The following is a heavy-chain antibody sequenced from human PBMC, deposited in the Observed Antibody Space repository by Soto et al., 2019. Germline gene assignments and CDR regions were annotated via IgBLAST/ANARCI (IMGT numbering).Heavy chain of an antibody. D-gene: IGHD6-19*01. CDR1: GYTFTSYA. CDR3: AREKWGSGSRWLDP. J-gene: IGHJ5*02. Sequence: ASVKVCCKASGYTFTSYAMHWVRQAPGQRLEWMGWINVGNGNTKYSQNFQGRVTINQDTSASTAYMELSSLTSEDTAVYYCAREKWGSGSRWLDPWGQGTLVTVSS. V-gene: IGHV1-3*01. CDR2: INVGNGNT.